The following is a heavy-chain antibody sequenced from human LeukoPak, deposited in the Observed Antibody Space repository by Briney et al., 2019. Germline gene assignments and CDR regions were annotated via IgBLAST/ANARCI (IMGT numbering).Heavy chain of an antibody. Sequence: GGSLRLSCAGSRFTFSGSAMHWVRQASGKGLEWVGRIRSKANNYATANAASVKGRFTISRDDSKNTAYLQMNSLKTEDTAVYYCTRRRTDDSSGYYDFWGQGTLVTVSS. J-gene: IGHJ4*02. CDR1: RFTFSGSA. CDR3: TRRRTDDSSGYYDF. CDR2: IRSKANNYAT. D-gene: IGHD3-22*01. V-gene: IGHV3-73*01.